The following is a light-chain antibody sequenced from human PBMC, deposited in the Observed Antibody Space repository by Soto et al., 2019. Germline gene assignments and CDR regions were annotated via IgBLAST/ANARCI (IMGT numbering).Light chain of an antibody. CDR3: QQYNSYPRT. Sequence: DIQMTQSPSTLSASVGDRVTITCRASESISGWLAWYQQKPGKAPKLVIFKASTLESGVPSRFSGSGSGTKFTLSISSLQPDDFAIYYCQQYNSYPRTFGQGTKVEIK. CDR1: ESISGW. V-gene: IGKV1-5*03. CDR2: KAS. J-gene: IGKJ1*01.